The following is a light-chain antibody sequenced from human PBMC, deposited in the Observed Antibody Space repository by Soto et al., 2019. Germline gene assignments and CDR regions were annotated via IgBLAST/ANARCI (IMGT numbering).Light chain of an antibody. CDR1: QSINAY. J-gene: IGKJ1*01. Sequence: DIQMTQSPSSLSASVGDRVTVTCRASQSINAYLNWYQQKPGKAPKVLIYAASALESGVPARFSGRGSGTDFTLIISSLQPEDFATYYCQQSYSIPWTFGQGTKVEI. CDR2: AAS. V-gene: IGKV1-39*01. CDR3: QQSYSIPWT.